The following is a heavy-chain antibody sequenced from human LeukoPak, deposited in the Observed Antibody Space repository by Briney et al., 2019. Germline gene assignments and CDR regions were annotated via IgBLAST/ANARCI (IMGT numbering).Heavy chain of an antibody. CDR3: ARACYDSSGYYYGYYYGMDV. CDR2: ISSSSSYI. D-gene: IGHD3-22*01. CDR1: GFTFSSYS. Sequence: GGSLRLSCAASGFTFSSYSMNWVRQAPGKGLEWVSSISSSSSYIYYADSVKGRFTISRDNAKNSLYLQMNSLRAEDTAVYYCARACYDSSGYYYGYYYGMDVWGQGTTVTVSS. J-gene: IGHJ6*02. V-gene: IGHV3-21*01.